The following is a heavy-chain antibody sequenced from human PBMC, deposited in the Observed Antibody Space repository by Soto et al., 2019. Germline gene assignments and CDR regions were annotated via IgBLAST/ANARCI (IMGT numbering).Heavy chain of an antibody. CDR3: ARYCNGGACYSASLDY. Sequence: QEQMVQSGGGVVQPGRSLRLSCAASPSTFRSYSMHWVRQAPGKGLEWVTSISYDGSKESYADSVKGRFAVSRDNSKNTLYLQMNSPRPEDTAVYYCARYCNGGACYSASLDYWGHGTQVTVSS. J-gene: IGHJ4*01. CDR1: PSTFRSYS. CDR2: ISYDGSKE. V-gene: IGHV3-30*09. D-gene: IGHD2-15*01.